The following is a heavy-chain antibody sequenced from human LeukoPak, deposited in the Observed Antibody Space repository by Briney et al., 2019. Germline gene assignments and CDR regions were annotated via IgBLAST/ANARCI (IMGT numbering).Heavy chain of an antibody. J-gene: IGHJ4*02. Sequence: GGSLRLSCAASGFTVSSNYMSWVRQAPGKGLQWVSVIYSGGSTYYADSVKGRFTISRDNSKNTLYLQMNSLRAEDTAVYYCARGSPMLRGRPFDYWGQGTLVTVSS. V-gene: IGHV3-53*01. CDR2: IYSGGST. CDR3: ARGSPMLRGRPFDY. CDR1: GFTVSSNY. D-gene: IGHD3-10*01.